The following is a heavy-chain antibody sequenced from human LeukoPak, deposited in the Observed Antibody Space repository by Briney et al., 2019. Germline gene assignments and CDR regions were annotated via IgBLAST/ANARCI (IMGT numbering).Heavy chain of an antibody. J-gene: IGHJ4*02. Sequence: GGSLRLSCASSGFTFINNEMSWVRQAPGKGLEWISYIDSNGDATYYADSVKGRFTISRDNAKNSLYLQMNSLRAADTAVYYCARGGRVATSPREPNFDYWGRGTLVTVSS. CDR3: ARGGRVATSPREPNFDY. D-gene: IGHD5-12*01. CDR1: GFTFINNE. CDR2: IDSNGDAT. V-gene: IGHV3-48*03.